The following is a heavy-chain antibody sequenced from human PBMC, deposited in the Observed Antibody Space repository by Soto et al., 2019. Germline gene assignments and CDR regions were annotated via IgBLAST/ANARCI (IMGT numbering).Heavy chain of an antibody. CDR3: ARQSYDILTGYSNYRHYYYFGILDV. CDR1: GGSISSSSYY. V-gene: IGHV4-39*01. D-gene: IGHD3-9*01. Sequence: SETLSLTCTVSGGSISSSSYYWGWIRQPPGKGLEWIGSIYYSGSTYYNPSLKSRVTISVDTSKNQFSLKLSSVTAADTAVYYCARQSYDILTGYSNYRHYYYFGILDVWGQGTTVTVSS. CDR2: IYYSGST. J-gene: IGHJ6*02.